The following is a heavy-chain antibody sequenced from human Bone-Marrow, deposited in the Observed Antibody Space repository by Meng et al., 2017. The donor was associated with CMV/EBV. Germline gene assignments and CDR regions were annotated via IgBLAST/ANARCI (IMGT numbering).Heavy chain of an antibody. J-gene: IGHJ4*02. CDR3: ARESSGGTHYFDY. CDR1: GYSISSGYY. D-gene: IGHD2-15*01. Sequence: SETLSLTCTVSGYSISSGYYWGWIRQPPGKGLEWIGSIYHSGSTYYNPSLKSRVTISVDTSKKQFSLKLSSVTAADTAVYYCARESSGGTHYFDYWGQGTLVTVSS. V-gene: IGHV4-38-2*02. CDR2: IYHSGST.